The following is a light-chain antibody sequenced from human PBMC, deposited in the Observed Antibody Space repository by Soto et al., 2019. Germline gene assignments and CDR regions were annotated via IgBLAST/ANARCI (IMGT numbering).Light chain of an antibody. J-gene: IGKJ1*01. CDR2: GAS. CDR3: QQYGSSGT. V-gene: IGKV3-20*01. Sequence: IVMTQSPAPLSVSPGERATLSCTASQSVSNNYLAWYQQKPGQAPRLLIYGASNRATGIPDRFSGSGSGTDFTLTISRLEPEDFAVYYCQQYGSSGTFGQGTKVDIK. CDR1: QSVSNNY.